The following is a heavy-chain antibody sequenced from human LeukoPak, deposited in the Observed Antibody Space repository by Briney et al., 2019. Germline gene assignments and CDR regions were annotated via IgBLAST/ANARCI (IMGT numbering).Heavy chain of an antibody. Sequence: PSETLSLTCAVYGGSFSGYYWSWIRQPPGKGLEWIGEINHSGSTNYNPSLKSRVTISVDTSKNQFSLKLSSVTAADTAVYYCARGLYYFDYWGQGPLVTVSS. CDR2: INHSGST. J-gene: IGHJ4*02. CDR3: ARGLYYFDY. V-gene: IGHV4-34*01. CDR1: GGSFSGYY.